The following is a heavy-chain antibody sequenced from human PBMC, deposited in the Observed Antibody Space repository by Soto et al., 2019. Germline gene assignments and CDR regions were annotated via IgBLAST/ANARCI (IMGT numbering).Heavy chain of an antibody. CDR1: GYTFTSYA. Sequence: ASVKVSCKASGYTFTSYAMHWVRQAPGQRLEWMGWINAGNGNTKYSQKFQGRVTITRDTSASTAYMELSSLRSEDTVVYYCARDVDGYFPDYWGQGTLVTVSS. J-gene: IGHJ4*02. V-gene: IGHV1-3*01. CDR3: ARDVDGYFPDY. D-gene: IGHD3-22*01. CDR2: INAGNGNT.